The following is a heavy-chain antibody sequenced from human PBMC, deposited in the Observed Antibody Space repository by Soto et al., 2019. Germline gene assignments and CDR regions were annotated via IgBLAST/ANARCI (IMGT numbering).Heavy chain of an antibody. J-gene: IGHJ4*02. Sequence: QVQLVQSGAEVKKPGASVKVSCKASGYTFTSYAMHWVRQAPGQRLEWMGWINAGNGNTKYSQKFQGRVTITRDTSAGTPYMELSSLRSEDTAVYYCARRRAYNWNYPFDYWGQGPLVTVSS. CDR3: ARRRAYNWNYPFDY. CDR2: INAGNGNT. CDR1: GYTFTSYA. V-gene: IGHV1-3*01. D-gene: IGHD1-7*01.